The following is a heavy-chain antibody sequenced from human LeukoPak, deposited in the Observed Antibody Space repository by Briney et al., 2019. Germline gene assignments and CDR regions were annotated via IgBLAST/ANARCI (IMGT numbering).Heavy chain of an antibody. CDR2: IYNSGST. CDR3: ARDAGYSYGPFDY. V-gene: IGHV4-30-4*01. Sequence: SETLSLTRSVSGVSISSVDYLWRWTRQPPGKGLEWIGYIYNSGSTSYNPSLKSRATISVDQSKNQFSLKPSSVTAADTAVYYCARDAGYSYGPFDYWGQGTLVTVSS. D-gene: IGHD5-18*01. CDR1: GVSISSVDYL. J-gene: IGHJ4*02.